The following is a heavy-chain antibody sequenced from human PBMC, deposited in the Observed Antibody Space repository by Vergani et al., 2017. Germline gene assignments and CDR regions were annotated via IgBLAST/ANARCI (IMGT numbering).Heavy chain of an antibody. CDR1: GFTVSSNY. J-gene: IGHJ4*02. D-gene: IGHD3-9*01. Sequence: EVQLVESGGGLIQPGGSLRLSCAASGFTVSSNYMSWVRQAPGKGLEWVSVIYSGGSTYYADSVKGRFTISRDNSKNTVYLQMNSRRVEDNAVYYCARGLPVLRYFDCLSTYYVDYWGQGTLVTVSS. CDR3: ARGLPVLRYFDCLSTYYVDY. CDR2: IYSGGST. V-gene: IGHV3-53*01.